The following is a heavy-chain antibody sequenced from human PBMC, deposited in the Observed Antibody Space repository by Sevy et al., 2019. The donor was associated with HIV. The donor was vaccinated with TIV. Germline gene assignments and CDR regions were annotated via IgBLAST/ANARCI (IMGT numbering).Heavy chain of an antibody. CDR3: ATDLRYSSSSEGY. Sequence: ASVKVSCRVSGYTLTELSMHWVRQAPGKGLEWMGGFDPEDGETIYAQKFQGRVTMTEDTSTDTAYMELSSLRSEGTAVYYCATDLRYSSSSEGYWGQGTLVTVSS. V-gene: IGHV1-24*01. J-gene: IGHJ4*02. CDR1: GYTLTELS. CDR2: FDPEDGET. D-gene: IGHD6-6*01.